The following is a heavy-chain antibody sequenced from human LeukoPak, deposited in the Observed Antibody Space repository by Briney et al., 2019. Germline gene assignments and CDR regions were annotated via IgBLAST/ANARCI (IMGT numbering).Heavy chain of an antibody. Sequence: GGSLRLSCAASGFTFSTYSMNWVRQPPGKGLEWVSAISGSGGSTYYADSVKGRFTISRDNSKNTLYLQMSSLRAEDTAVYYCAKVGDYYGSGKYSNFDYWGQGTLVTVSS. CDR1: GFTFSTYS. CDR3: AKVGDYYGSGKYSNFDY. V-gene: IGHV3-23*01. CDR2: ISGSGGST. D-gene: IGHD3-10*01. J-gene: IGHJ4*02.